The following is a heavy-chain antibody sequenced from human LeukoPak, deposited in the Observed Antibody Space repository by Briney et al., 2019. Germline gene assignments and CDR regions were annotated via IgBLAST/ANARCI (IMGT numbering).Heavy chain of an antibody. CDR3: AREVPDIVVVPAAWFDP. V-gene: IGHV4-59*12. D-gene: IGHD2-2*01. Sequence: PSETLSLTCTVSGGSISSYYWNWIRQPPGKGLEWIGNIYYSGSTNYNPSLKSRVTISVDMSKNQFSLRLSSVTAADTAVYYCAREVPDIVVVPAAWFDPWGQGTLVTVSS. CDR1: GGSISSYY. J-gene: IGHJ5*02. CDR2: IYYSGST.